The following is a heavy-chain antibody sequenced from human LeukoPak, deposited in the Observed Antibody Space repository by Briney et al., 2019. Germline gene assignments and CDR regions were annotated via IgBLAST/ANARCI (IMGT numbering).Heavy chain of an antibody. CDR3: TRRAVRGVKRYNWFDP. Sequence: GGSLRLSCAASGFTFSSYSMNWVRQAPGKGLEWVSYISSSSSTIYYADSVRGRFTISRDNAKNSLYLQMNSLRAEDTAVYYCTRRAVRGVKRYNWFDPWGQGTLVTVSS. CDR2: ISSSSSTI. CDR1: GFTFSSYS. V-gene: IGHV3-48*01. J-gene: IGHJ5*02. D-gene: IGHD3-10*01.